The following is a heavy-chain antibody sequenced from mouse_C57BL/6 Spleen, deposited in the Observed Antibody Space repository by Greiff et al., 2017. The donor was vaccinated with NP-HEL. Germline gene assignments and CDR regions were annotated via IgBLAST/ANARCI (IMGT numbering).Heavy chain of an antibody. V-gene: IGHV1-81*01. Sequence: QVQLKESGAELARPGASVKLSCKASGYTFTSYGISWVKQRTGQGLEWIGEIYPRSGNTYYNEKFKGKATLTADKSSSTAYMELRSLTSEDSAVYFCAHITTVVERYFDVWGTGTTVTVSS. J-gene: IGHJ1*03. CDR1: GYTFTSYG. CDR3: AHITTVVERYFDV. CDR2: IYPRSGNT. D-gene: IGHD1-1*01.